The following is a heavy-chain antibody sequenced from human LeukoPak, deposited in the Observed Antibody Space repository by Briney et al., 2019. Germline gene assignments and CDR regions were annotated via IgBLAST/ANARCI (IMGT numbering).Heavy chain of an antibody. CDR3: AKDLARGNGTTTAFDY. D-gene: IGHD4-11*01. CDR1: GFTFSSYA. J-gene: IGHJ4*02. CDR2: ISDSGGST. V-gene: IGHV3-23*01. Sequence: GGSLRLSCAASGFTFSSYAMSWVRQAPGKGLEWVSTISDSGGSTFYAYSVKGRFTISRDNSKNTLSLQMNSLRAEDMAVYYCAKDLARGNGTTTAFDYWGQGTLVTVSS.